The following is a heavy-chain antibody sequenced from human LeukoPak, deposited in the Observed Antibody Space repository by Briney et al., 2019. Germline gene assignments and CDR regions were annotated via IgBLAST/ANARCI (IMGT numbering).Heavy chain of an antibody. CDR1: GGSISSYY. CDR3: ARVHDGGYFDY. D-gene: IGHD3-16*01. V-gene: IGHV4-59*01. J-gene: IGHJ4*02. Sequence: PETLSLTCTVSGGSISSYYWSWIRQPPGKGLEWIGYIYYSGSTNYNPSLKSRVTISVDTSKNQFSLKLSSVTAADTAVYYCARVHDGGYFDYWGQGTLVTVSS. CDR2: IYYSGST.